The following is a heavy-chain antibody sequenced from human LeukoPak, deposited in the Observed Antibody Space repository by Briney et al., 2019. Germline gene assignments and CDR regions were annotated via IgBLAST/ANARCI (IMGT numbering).Heavy chain of an antibody. V-gene: IGHV4-34*01. CDR1: GGSFSGYY. Sequence: SETLSLTCAVYGGSFSGYYWSWIRQPPGKGLEWIGEINQRGSTNYNPSLKSRVTISVDTSENQFSLKLSSVTAADTAVYYCARSYELDAFDIWGQGTMVTVSS. CDR3: ARSYELDAFDI. CDR2: INQRGST. J-gene: IGHJ3*02. D-gene: IGHD3-10*01.